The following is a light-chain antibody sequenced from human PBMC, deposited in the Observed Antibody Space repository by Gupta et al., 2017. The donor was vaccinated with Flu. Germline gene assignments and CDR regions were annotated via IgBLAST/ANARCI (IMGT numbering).Light chain of an antibody. CDR1: QSVSSY. V-gene: IGKV3-11*01. CDR3: QQRSNCPMT. Sequence: EIVLTQSPATLSLSPGERATLSCRASQSVSSYLAWYQQKPGQAPRLLIYDASNRAPGIPARFSGSGSGTDFTLTISSLEPEDFAVYYCQQRSNCPMTFGQGTQVEIK. J-gene: IGKJ1*01. CDR2: DAS.